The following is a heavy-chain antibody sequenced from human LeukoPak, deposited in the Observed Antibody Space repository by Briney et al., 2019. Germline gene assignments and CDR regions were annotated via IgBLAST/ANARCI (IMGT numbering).Heavy chain of an antibody. J-gene: IGHJ6*02. CDR3: ARLDIPVVVVPAAPATHYYGMDV. D-gene: IGHD2-2*01. Sequence: GESLKISCKGSGYSFTSYWIGWVRQMPGKGLEWMGIIYPGDSDTRYSPSFQGQVTISADKSISTAYLQWSSLKASDTAMYYCARLDIPVVVVPAAPATHYYGMDVWGQGTTVTVSS. CDR2: IYPGDSDT. CDR1: GYSFTSYW. V-gene: IGHV5-51*01.